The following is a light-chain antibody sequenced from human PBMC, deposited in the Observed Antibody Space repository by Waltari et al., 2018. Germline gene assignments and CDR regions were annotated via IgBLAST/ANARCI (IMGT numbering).Light chain of an antibody. V-gene: IGLV1-36*01. CDR1: SSNIGKNG. CDR2: FDD. Sequence: QSVLTQPPSVSEAPRQRVTISCSGRSSNIGKNGVNWYQHLPGEAPKLLIFFDDLLPSGVSDRFSGYKSGTSASLAISGLQPQDEAEYYCSTWDDSLNAWVFGGGTRLTVL. CDR3: STWDDSLNAWV. J-gene: IGLJ3*02.